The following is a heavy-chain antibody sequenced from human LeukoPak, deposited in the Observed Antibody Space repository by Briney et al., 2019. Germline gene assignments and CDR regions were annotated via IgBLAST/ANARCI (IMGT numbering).Heavy chain of an antibody. Sequence: PSETLSLTCAVSGYSISSGYYWGWIRLPPGKGLEWIGGMYHSGSTYYNPSLKSRVTISVDTSKNQFSLKLSSVTAADTAVYYCARGPITMVRGVLPALYWFDPWGQGTLVTVSS. J-gene: IGHJ5*02. V-gene: IGHV4-38-2*01. CDR3: ARGPITMVRGVLPALYWFDP. CDR2: MYHSGST. D-gene: IGHD3-10*01. CDR1: GYSISSGYY.